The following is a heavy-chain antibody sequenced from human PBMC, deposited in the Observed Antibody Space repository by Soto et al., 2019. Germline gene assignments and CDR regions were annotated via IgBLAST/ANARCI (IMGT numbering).Heavy chain of an antibody. V-gene: IGHV3-23*01. Sequence: QGKGLEWVSAISGSGGSTNYADSVKGRFTISRDNSKNTLYLQMNSLRAEDTATFYSAQATQNPALDLPGQPPLVTLSS. CDR3: AQATQNPALDL. J-gene: IGHJ5*02. CDR2: ISGSGGST.